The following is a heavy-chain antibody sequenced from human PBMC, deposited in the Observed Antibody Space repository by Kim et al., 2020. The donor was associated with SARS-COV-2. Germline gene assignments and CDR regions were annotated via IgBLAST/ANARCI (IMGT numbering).Heavy chain of an antibody. D-gene: IGHD3-10*01. CDR3: ARTYYFGSGSYYKPYYYYYGMDV. J-gene: IGHJ6*02. Sequence: SETLSLTCTVSGGSISSYYWSWIRQPPGKGLEWIGYIYYSGSTNYNPSLKSRVNISVDTSKNQFSLKLSSVTAADTAMYFCARTYYFGSGSYYKPYYYYYGMDVWGQGTTVTVSS. V-gene: IGHV4-59*01. CDR2: IYYSGST. CDR1: GGSISSYY.